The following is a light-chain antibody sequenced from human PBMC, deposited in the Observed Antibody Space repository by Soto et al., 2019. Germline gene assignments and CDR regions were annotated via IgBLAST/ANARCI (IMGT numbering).Light chain of an antibody. V-gene: IGLV2-23*02. CDR2: EVS. CDR3: CSYAGTSTFVL. Sequence: QSALTQPASVSGSPGQSITISCTGTSSDVGGYNLVSWYQQHPDTAPKLIIYEVSKRPSGISNRFSGSKSGNTASLTISGLQAEDEADYYCCSYAGTSTFVLFGGGTKVTVL. CDR1: SSDVGGYNL. J-gene: IGLJ2*01.